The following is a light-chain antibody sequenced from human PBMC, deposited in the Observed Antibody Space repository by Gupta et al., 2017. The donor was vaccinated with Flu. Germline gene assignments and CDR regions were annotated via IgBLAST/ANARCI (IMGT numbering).Light chain of an antibody. Sequence: QSALPQPAPVSGSPGASITIPRTGTSSDVGNSAYVSWYQQDPGKAPKLLIYDVTNRPSGVSSRFSGSKSGNTASLTISARQAEDETDYYCSSYTSTTTFYVFGTGTKVTVL. CDR3: SSYTSTTTFYV. J-gene: IGLJ1*01. V-gene: IGLV2-14*01. CDR2: DVT. CDR1: SSDVGNSAY.